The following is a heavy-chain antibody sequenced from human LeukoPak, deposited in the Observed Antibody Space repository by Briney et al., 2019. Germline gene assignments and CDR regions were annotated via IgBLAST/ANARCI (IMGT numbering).Heavy chain of an antibody. CDR1: GFTLSSYA. D-gene: IGHD5-18*01. CDR2: ISGSGGST. CDR3: AKEGGYSYGSWYFDL. V-gene: IGHV3-23*01. J-gene: IGHJ2*01. Sequence: GGSLRLSCAASGFTLSSYAMSWVRQAPGKGLEWVSAISGSGGSTYYADSVKGRFTISRDNSKNTLYLQMNSLRAEDTAVYYCAKEGGYSYGSWYFDLWGRGTLVTVSS.